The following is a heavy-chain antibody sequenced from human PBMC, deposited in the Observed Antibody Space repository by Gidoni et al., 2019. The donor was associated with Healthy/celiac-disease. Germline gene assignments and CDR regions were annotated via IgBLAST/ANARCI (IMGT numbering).Heavy chain of an antibody. J-gene: IGHJ4*02. D-gene: IGHD2-15*01. V-gene: IGHV3-74*01. CDR2: INSDGSST. CDR3: ARGGRLGVVAATVDY. Sequence: EVQLVESGGGLVQPGGSLRLSCAASGFTFSSYWMHWVRQAPGKGLVWVSRINSDGSSTSYADSVKGRFTISRDNAKNTLYLQMNSLRAEDTAVYYCARGGRLGVVAATVDYWGQGTLVTVSS. CDR1: GFTFSSYW.